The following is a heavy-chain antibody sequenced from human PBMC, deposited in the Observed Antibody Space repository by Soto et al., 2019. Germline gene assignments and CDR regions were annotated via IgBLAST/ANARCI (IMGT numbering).Heavy chain of an antibody. CDR1: GYTFTSYG. CDR3: ARSAAIYSSSWFRTERANDY. D-gene: IGHD6-13*01. CDR2: ISAYNGNT. J-gene: IGHJ4*02. V-gene: IGHV1-18*01. Sequence: GASVKVSCKASGYTFTSYGISWVRQAPGQGLEWMGWISAYNGNTNYAQKLQGRVTMTTDTSTSTAYMELRSLRSDDTAVYYCARSAAIYSSSWFRTERANDYWGQGTLVTVSS.